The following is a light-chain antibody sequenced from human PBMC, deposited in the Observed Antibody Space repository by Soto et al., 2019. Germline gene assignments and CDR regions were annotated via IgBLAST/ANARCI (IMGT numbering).Light chain of an antibody. CDR2: GNS. CDR3: QSYDSSLSGSYV. CDR1: SSNIGAGYD. V-gene: IGLV1-40*01. J-gene: IGLJ1*01. Sequence: QSVLTQPPSVSGAPGQRVTISCTGSSSNIGAGYDVHWYQQLPGTAPKLLIYGNSNRPSGVPDRFSGSKSGTSASLAITGLQAEDEADYYCQSYDSSLSGSYVFGTGTQLTVL.